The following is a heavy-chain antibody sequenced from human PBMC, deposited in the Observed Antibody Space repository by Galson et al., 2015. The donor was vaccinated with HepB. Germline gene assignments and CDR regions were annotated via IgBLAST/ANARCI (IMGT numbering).Heavy chain of an antibody. CDR2: IKQDGSEK. D-gene: IGHD1-26*01. V-gene: IGHV3-7*03. Sequence: SLRLSCAASGFTFSSYWMSWVRQAPGKGLEWVANIKQDGSEKYYVDSVKGRFTISRDNAKNSLYLQMNSLRAEDTAVYYCASLVGATTVDAFDIWGQGTMVTVSS. CDR1: GFTFSSYW. CDR3: ASLVGATTVDAFDI. J-gene: IGHJ3*02.